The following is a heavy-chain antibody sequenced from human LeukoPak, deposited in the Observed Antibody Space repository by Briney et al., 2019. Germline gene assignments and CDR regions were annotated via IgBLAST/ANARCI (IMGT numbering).Heavy chain of an antibody. CDR3: ARGDYYDCSGYYIDAFDI. V-gene: IGHV3-7*01. J-gene: IGHJ3*02. CDR2: IKEDGSEK. Sequence: GGSLRLSCAASGFTFSRYWMSWVRQAPGKGLEWVANIKEDGSEKFYVDSVKGRFTISRDNAKKSLFLQMNSLRAEDTAVYYCARGDYYDCSGYYIDAFDIWGQGTMVTVSS. CDR1: GFTFSRYW. D-gene: IGHD3-22*01.